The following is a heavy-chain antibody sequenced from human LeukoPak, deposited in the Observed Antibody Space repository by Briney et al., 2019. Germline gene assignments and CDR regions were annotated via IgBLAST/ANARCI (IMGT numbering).Heavy chain of an antibody. D-gene: IGHD6-13*01. CDR1: GFTFSSYG. Sequence: GGSLRLSCAASGFTFSSYGMHWVRQAPGKGLEWVAVISYDGSNKYYADSVKGRFTISRDNSKNTLYLQMNSLRAEDTAVYYCAKDDAAAGLFGGDYWGQGTLVTVSS. CDR2: ISYDGSNK. V-gene: IGHV3-30*18. CDR3: AKDDAAAGLFGGDY. J-gene: IGHJ4*02.